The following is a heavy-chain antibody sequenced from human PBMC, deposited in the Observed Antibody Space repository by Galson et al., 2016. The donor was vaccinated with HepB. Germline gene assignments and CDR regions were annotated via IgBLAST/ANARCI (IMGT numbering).Heavy chain of an antibody. V-gene: IGHV5-51*01. CDR3: ARIAAERAATQYLPH. CDR1: GYNFNDYW. CDR2: IWPGDSDT. J-gene: IGHJ1*01. Sequence: QSGAEVKKPGESLKISCEGSGYNFNDYWIAWVRQMPGRGLEWMGIIWPGDSDTRYSPSFEGQVTISADKSINTAYLQWRSLKASDTAVYFCARIAAERAATQYLPHWGQGTRVAVSS. D-gene: IGHD1-1*01.